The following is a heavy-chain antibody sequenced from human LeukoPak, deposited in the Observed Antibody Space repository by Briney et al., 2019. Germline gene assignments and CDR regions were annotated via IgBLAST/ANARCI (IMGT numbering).Heavy chain of an antibody. V-gene: IGHV3-33*01. D-gene: IGHD1-26*01. J-gene: IGHJ4*02. CDR3: TRDSTKREFDF. Sequence: GGSRELSCAASGSLFSGYGLHWVRQAPGKGLEWVAVVWADGRTKYYADSVEGRFTISRDNSKNTLYLQMNSLRAEDTSVYYCTRDSTKREFDFWGQGILVTVSS. CDR1: GSLFSGYG. CDR2: VWADGRTK.